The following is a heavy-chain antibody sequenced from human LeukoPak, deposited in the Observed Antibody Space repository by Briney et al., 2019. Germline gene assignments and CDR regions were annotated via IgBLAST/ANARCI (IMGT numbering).Heavy chain of an antibody. CDR2: IYYSGNT. V-gene: IGHV4-34*01. Sequence: SETMSLTCAVYGGSFSGYYWSWIRQPPGKGLEWIGSIYYSGNTYYNASLKSQVSISIDTSKNQFSLRLTSVTAADTAVYYCARQTGSGLFILPGGQGTLVTVSS. CDR1: GGSFSGYY. J-gene: IGHJ4*02. D-gene: IGHD3/OR15-3a*01. CDR3: ARQTGSGLFILP.